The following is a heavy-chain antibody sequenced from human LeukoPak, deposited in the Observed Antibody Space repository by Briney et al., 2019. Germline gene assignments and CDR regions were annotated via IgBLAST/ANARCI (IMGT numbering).Heavy chain of an antibody. J-gene: IGHJ4*02. Sequence: GGSLRLSCAASGFTFSSYAMSWVRQAPGKGLEWVSAISGSGGSTYYADSVKGRFTISRDNSKNTLYLQMNSLRAEDTAAYYCAKDQGYSSSWLDYWGQGTLVTVSS. CDR3: AKDQGYSSSWLDY. CDR1: GFTFSSYA. D-gene: IGHD6-13*01. CDR2: ISGSGGST. V-gene: IGHV3-23*01.